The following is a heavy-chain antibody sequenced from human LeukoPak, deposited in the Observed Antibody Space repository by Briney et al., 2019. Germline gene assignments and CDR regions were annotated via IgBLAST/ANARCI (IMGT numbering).Heavy chain of an antibody. J-gene: IGHJ4*02. Sequence: ASVKVSCKASGYTFTNYGFSWVRQAPGQGLEWMGWISAYNGKTDYSQKLQGRVTMTTDTSTSTAYMELRSLTSDDTAVYYCPRDVGVCQFDSWGQGTLVTVSS. CDR3: PRDVGVCQFDS. D-gene: IGHD2-2*01. CDR2: ISAYNGKT. V-gene: IGHV1-18*01. CDR1: GYTFTNYG.